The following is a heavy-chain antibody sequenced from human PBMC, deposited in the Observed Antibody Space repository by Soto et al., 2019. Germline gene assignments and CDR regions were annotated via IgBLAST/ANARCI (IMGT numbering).Heavy chain of an antibody. Sequence: GGSLRLSCAASGFTFSSYAMSWVRQAPGKGLEWVSAISGSGGSTYYADSVKGRFTISRDNSKNTLYLQMNSLRAEDTAVYYCAKGGVVVVAAHLPRKLDAFDIWGQGTMVTVSS. CDR1: GFTFSSYA. J-gene: IGHJ3*02. V-gene: IGHV3-23*01. CDR2: ISGSGGST. D-gene: IGHD2-15*01. CDR3: AKGGVVVVAAHLPRKLDAFDI.